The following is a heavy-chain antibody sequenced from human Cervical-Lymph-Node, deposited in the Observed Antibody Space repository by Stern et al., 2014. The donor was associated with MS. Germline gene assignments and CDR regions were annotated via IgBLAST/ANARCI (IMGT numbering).Heavy chain of an antibody. Sequence: EVQLVESGAEVKKPGQSLKISCKGSGYSFTNSWIGWVRQMPGKGLELMGIISLVDSETRYSPSFQGQVTISVEKSINTAYVQWTSLEASDTAMYYCARQGCATTSCHTIDSWGQGTLITVSS. CDR1: GYSFTNSW. V-gene: IGHV5-51*01. J-gene: IGHJ4*02. CDR3: ARQGCATTSCHTIDS. D-gene: IGHD2-2*02. CDR2: ISLVDSET.